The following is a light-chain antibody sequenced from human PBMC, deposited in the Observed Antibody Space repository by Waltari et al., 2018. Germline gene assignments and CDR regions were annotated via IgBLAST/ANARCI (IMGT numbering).Light chain of an antibody. V-gene: IGLV4-69*01. Sequence: QLVVTQSPSVSAPLGASVKLTCTLSSGHSTNIVAWLQQRPEKGPRYLMKVNSDGSHIKGDEIPDRFSGSSSGAERYLTISSLQSDDEADYFCQTGGHGTWVFGGGTTLTVL. CDR1: SGHSTNI. CDR3: QTGGHGTWV. J-gene: IGLJ3*02. CDR2: VNSDGSH.